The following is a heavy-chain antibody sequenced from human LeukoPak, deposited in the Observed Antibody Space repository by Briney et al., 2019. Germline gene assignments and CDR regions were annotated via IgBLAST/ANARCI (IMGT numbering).Heavy chain of an antibody. Sequence: GGSLRLSCAASGFTFSDYYMSWIRQAPGKGLEWVSYISSSGSTIYYADSVKGRFTISRDNAKNSLYLQMNSLRVEDTAVYYCARDATASDYYYYGMDVWGQGTTVTVSS. CDR1: GFTFSDYY. CDR3: ARDATASDYYYYGMDV. CDR2: ISSSGSTI. J-gene: IGHJ6*02. D-gene: IGHD5-18*01. V-gene: IGHV3-11*01.